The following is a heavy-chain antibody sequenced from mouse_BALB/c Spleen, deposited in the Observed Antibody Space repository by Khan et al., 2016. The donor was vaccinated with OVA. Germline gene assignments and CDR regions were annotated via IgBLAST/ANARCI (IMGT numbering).Heavy chain of an antibody. CDR3: AKDPPYYGLDY. CDR2: IWAGGSK. V-gene: IGHV2-6-5*01. CDR1: GFSLTDYA. J-gene: IGHJ4*01. Sequence: VQLQESGPGLVAPSQSLSITCTVSGFSLTDYAVSWIRQPPGKGLEWLGVIWAGGSKNYNSVLKSRLTISKDNSKSQAFLKVHSLQTDDPAMYFCAKDPPYYGLDYWGQGTAVTVSA.